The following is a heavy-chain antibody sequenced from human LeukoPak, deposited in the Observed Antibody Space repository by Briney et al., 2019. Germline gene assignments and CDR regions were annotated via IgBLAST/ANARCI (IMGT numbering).Heavy chain of an antibody. D-gene: IGHD6-19*01. J-gene: IGHJ4*02. CDR3: ARGGWSLDY. V-gene: IGHV4-59*01. Sequence: SETLSLTCTVSGGSMRNMYWSWIRQPPGKGLEWIGYIHYTGSTNYNPSLKSRISMSVDTPKSQLSLRLTSVTAADTALYYCARGGWSLDYWGQGTLAAVSS. CDR2: IHYTGST. CDR1: GGSMRNMY.